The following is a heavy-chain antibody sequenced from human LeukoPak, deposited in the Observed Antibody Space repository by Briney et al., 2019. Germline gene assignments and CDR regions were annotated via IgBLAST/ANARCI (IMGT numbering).Heavy chain of an antibody. J-gene: IGHJ4*02. CDR2: ISYDGSNK. D-gene: IGHD2-21*02. CDR1: GFTFSSYG. CDR3: AGDLRLKELAYCGGDCLDY. Sequence: PGRSLRLSCAASGFTFSSYGMHWVRQAPGKGLEWVAVISYDGSNKYYADSVKGRFTISRDNSKNTLYLQMGSLRAEDMAVYYCAGDLRLKELAYCGGDCLDYWGQGTLVTVSS. V-gene: IGHV3-30*03.